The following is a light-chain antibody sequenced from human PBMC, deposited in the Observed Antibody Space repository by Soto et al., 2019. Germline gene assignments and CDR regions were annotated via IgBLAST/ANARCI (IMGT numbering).Light chain of an antibody. V-gene: IGKV1-5*01. CDR1: HSVSYW. Sequence: DIHMTQSPSTLSASVGDRVTITCRASHSVSYWLAWYQQKPGKAPKLLIHDASSLESGVPSRFRGGGSGQEFTLTISGLQPDDFATYYCQQYGFSFGPGTKVEMK. CDR3: QQYGFS. J-gene: IGKJ3*01. CDR2: DAS.